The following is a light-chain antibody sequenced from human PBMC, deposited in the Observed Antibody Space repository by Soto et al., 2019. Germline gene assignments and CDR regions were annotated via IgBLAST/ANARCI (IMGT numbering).Light chain of an antibody. CDR2: AAS. CDR1: QGIRND. J-gene: IGKJ4*01. Sequence: AIQMTQSPSSLSASVGDRVTITCRASQGIRNDLGWYQQKPGKAPKLLIYAASSLQSGVPPRFSGSGAGTDFTLTISSLQPEDFATYYWLQDYNYPLTFGGGTKVEIK. V-gene: IGKV1-6*01. CDR3: LQDYNYPLT.